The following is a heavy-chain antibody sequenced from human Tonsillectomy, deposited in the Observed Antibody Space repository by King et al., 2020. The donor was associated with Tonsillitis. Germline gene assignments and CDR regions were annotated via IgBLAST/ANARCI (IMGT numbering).Heavy chain of an antibody. CDR2: MNPNSGNT. CDR1: GYTFTSYD. D-gene: IGHD6-19*01. V-gene: IGHV1-8*01. Sequence: QLVQSGAEVKKPGASVKVSCKASGYTFTSYDINWVRQATGQGLEWRGWMNPNSGNTGYAQKFQGRVPMTRNTSISTAYMELSSLRSEETAVYYCARGGGTQWLVGGHWFDPWGQGTLVTVSS. J-gene: IGHJ5*02. CDR3: ARGGGTQWLVGGHWFDP.